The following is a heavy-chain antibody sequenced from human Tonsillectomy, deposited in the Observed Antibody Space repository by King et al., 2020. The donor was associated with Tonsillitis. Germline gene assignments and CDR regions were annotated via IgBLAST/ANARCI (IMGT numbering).Heavy chain of an antibody. CDR3: TAVLYGSGSTGYFRGLMAV. CDR1: GFTFSDAW. V-gene: IGHV3-15*01. J-gene: IGHJ6*04. CDR2: IKSKVEGGTT. Sequence: VQLVESGGGLVKPGGSLRLSCAASGFTFSDAWMSWVRQAPGKGLEWVGRIKSKVEGGTTEYAAPLKGRFSISRDDSKNTLYLQMSSLKSEDTAVYYCTAVLYGSGSTGYFRGLMAVGGEGTTVTVSS. D-gene: IGHD2-15*01.